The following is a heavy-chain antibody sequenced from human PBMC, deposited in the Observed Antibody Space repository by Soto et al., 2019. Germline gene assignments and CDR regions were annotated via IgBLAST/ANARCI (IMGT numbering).Heavy chain of an antibody. Sequence: QVQLVQSGAEVKKPGASVKVSCKASGYTFSSYGISWVRQAPGQGLEWMGWISAYNGNTNYAQKLQGRVTMXTXTSXSTAYMELRSLRSDDTAVYYCASSYCGGDCSVLYYYYGMDVWGQGTTVTVSS. D-gene: IGHD2-21*02. CDR3: ASSYCGGDCSVLYYYYGMDV. J-gene: IGHJ6*02. CDR2: ISAYNGNT. CDR1: GYTFSSYG. V-gene: IGHV1-18*01.